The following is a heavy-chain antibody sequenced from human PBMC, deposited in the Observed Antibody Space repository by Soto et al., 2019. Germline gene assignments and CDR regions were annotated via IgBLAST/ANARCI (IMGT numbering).Heavy chain of an antibody. CDR2: IDPIDSYT. CDR1: GYSFTSYW. Sequence: EVQLVPSGAEVKKPGESLRISCKGSGYSFTSYWISWVRQMPGKGLEWMGRIDPIDSYTNYSPSFQGHVTISADKSIXTXXXQXXSLKASDTAMYYCARRAHMSRRGETFSYYYYGMDVWGQGTTVTVSS. CDR3: ARRAHMSRRGETFSYYYYGMDV. D-gene: IGHD3-16*01. V-gene: IGHV5-10-1*01. J-gene: IGHJ6*02.